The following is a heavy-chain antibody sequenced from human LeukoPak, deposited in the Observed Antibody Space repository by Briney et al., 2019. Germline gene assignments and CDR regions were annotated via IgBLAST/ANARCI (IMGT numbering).Heavy chain of an antibody. CDR3: ARDRSSTVPFDI. D-gene: IGHD6-6*01. J-gene: IGHJ3*02. CDR1: GGSFSGYY. Sequence: SETLSLTCAVYGGSFSGYYWSWIRQPPGKGLEWIGEINHSGSTNYNPSLKSRVTISVDTSKNQFSLKLSSVTAADTAVYYCARDRSSTVPFDIWGQGTMVTVSS. V-gene: IGHV4-34*01. CDR2: INHSGST.